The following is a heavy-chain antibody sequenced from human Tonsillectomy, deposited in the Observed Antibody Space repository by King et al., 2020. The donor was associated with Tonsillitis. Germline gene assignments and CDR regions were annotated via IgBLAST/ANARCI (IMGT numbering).Heavy chain of an antibody. CDR1: GGSISSRY. CDR3: ARGGGGIAADY. D-gene: IGHD6-13*01. CDR2: IHNSGST. V-gene: IGHV4-59*11. J-gene: IGHJ4*02. Sequence: VQLQESGPGLVKPSETLSLTCTVSGGSISSRYWSWIRQPPGGGLEWIGYIHNSGSTNYNPSLNSRVTMSVDTSKNQVSLNLSPVTAADTAVYFCARGGGGIAADYWGQGTLVTVSS.